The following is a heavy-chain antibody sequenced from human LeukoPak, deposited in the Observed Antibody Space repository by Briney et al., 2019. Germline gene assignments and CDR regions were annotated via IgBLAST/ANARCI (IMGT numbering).Heavy chain of an antibody. J-gene: IGHJ3*02. CDR1: GFTFSPYS. Sequence: TGGSLRLSCAASGFTFSPYSMNWVRQAPVKGLEWISYITGSSSTIYYADSVKGRFTISRDNAKNLLYLQMNSLRDEDTAVYYCASSNGALDIWGQGTMVTVSS. V-gene: IGHV3-48*02. CDR2: ITGSSSTI. D-gene: IGHD2-8*01. CDR3: ASSNGALDI.